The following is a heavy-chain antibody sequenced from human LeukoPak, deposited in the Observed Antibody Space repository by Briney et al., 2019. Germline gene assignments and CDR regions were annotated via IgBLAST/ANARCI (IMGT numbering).Heavy chain of an antibody. CDR2: IRYDGSNK. CDR1: GFTFNDYA. Sequence: PGGSLRLSCAASGFTFNDYAMHWVREAPGKGLEWVAFIRYDGSNKYYADSVKGRFTISRDNSKNTLYLQMNSLRAEDTAVYYCANPEAYYYGSGSYYNLGYWGQGTLVTVSS. CDR3: ANPEAYYYGSGSYYNLGY. V-gene: IGHV3-30*02. D-gene: IGHD3-10*01. J-gene: IGHJ4*02.